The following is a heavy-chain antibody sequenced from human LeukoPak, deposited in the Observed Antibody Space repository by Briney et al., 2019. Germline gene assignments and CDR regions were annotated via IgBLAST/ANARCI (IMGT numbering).Heavy chain of an antibody. V-gene: IGHV1-2*02. Sequence: AASVKVSCKASGYTFTGYYMHWVRQAPGQGLEWMGWINPNSGGTNYAQKFQGRVTMTRDTSISTAYMELSSLRSEDTAVYYCAREGFGSGYDYWGQGTLVTVSS. CDR3: AREGFGSGYDY. D-gene: IGHD5-12*01. CDR1: GYTFTGYY. CDR2: INPNSGGT. J-gene: IGHJ4*02.